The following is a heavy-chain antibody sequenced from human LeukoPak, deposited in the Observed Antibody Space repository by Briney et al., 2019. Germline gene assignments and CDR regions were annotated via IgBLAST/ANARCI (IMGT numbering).Heavy chain of an antibody. J-gene: IGHJ4*02. V-gene: IGHV1-2*02. CDR1: GYTFTGYY. CDR2: INPNSGDT. D-gene: IGHD3-16*01. CDR3: ATQRGSYLWGTDFDY. Sequence: ASVKVSCKASGYTFTGYYMHWVRQAPGRGLEWMGWINPNSGDTKYAQKFQGRVTMTRDTSISTAYMELSRLRSDDTAVYYCATQRGSYLWGTDFDYWGQGTLVTVSS.